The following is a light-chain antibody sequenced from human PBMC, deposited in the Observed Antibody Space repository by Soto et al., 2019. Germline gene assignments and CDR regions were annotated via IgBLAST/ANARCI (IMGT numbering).Light chain of an antibody. J-gene: IGKJ4*01. CDR1: QTISSDY. V-gene: IGKV3-20*01. Sequence: EIVLTQSPGTLSLSPGERATLSCRATQTISSDYLAWYQQKPGQSPRLLMSGASSRATGTPDRFSGRGSGTDFILTISRLEPEDFAVYYCQQFASSPITFGGGTKVDIK. CDR2: GAS. CDR3: QQFASSPIT.